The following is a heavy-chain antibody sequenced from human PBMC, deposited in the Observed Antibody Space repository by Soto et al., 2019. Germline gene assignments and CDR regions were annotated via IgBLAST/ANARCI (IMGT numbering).Heavy chain of an antibody. CDR1: GFTFSSYG. D-gene: IGHD1-26*01. CDR3: AKDRELWPQGYFDY. V-gene: IGHV3-30*18. Sequence: SGGSLRLSCAASGFTFSSYGMHWVRQATGKGLEWVAVISYDGSNKYYADSVKGRFTISRDNSKNTLYLQMNSLRAEDTAVYYCAKDRELWPQGYFDYWGQGTLVTVSS. J-gene: IGHJ4*02. CDR2: ISYDGSNK.